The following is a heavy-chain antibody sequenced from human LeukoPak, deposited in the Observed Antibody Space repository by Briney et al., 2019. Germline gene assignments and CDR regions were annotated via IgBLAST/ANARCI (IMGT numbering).Heavy chain of an antibody. CDR3: ARDRYYDILTGYYAHLFDY. V-gene: IGHV1-18*04. CDR1: GYTFTGYY. J-gene: IGHJ4*02. CDR2: ISAYNGNT. D-gene: IGHD3-9*01. Sequence: ASVKVSCKASGYTFTGYYMHWVRQAPGQGLEWMGWISAYNGNTNYAQKLQGRVTMTTDTSTSTAYMELRSLRSDDTAVYYCARDRYYDILTGYYAHLFDYWGQGTLVTVSS.